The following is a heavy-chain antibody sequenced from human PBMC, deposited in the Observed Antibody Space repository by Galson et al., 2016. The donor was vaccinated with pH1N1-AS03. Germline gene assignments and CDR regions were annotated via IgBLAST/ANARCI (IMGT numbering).Heavy chain of an antibody. V-gene: IGHV3-64*01. CDR1: GFTFSSYA. D-gene: IGHD4/OR15-4a*01. J-gene: IGHJ4*02. CDR3: ARGPVSYANYWFPPPDY. CDR2: ISGNGFST. Sequence: SLRLSCAVGGFTFSSYAMFWVRQAPGKGLEYVSVISGNGFSTYYANSVKDRFTVSRDNSKNTLYLQMGSLRVEDMAVYYCARGPVSYANYWFPPPDYWGQGTLVTASS.